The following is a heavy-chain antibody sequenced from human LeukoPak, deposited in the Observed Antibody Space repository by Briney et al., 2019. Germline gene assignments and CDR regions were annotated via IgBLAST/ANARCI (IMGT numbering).Heavy chain of an antibody. D-gene: IGHD6-13*01. CDR3: ARDCSTLSLAAAGFDY. CDR2: ISSSGSNI. V-gene: IGHV3-11*01. Sequence: GGSLRLSCAASGFTFSDYYMSWIRQAPGKGLEWVSYISSSGSNIYYADSVKGRFTISRDNAKNSLYLQMNSLRAEDTAVYYCARDCSTLSLAAAGFDYWGQGTLVTVSS. J-gene: IGHJ4*02. CDR1: GFTFSDYY.